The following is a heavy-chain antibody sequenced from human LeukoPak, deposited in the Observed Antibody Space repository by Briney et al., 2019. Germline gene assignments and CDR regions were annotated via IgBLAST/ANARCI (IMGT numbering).Heavy chain of an antibody. CDR1: GYTFTGYY. V-gene: IGHV1-2*02. CDR2: INPNSGGT. D-gene: IGHD3-10*01. J-gene: IGHJ4*02. Sequence: ASVKVSCKASGYTFTGYYMHWVRQAPGQGLEWMGWINPNSGGTNYAQKFQGRVTMTRDTSISTAYMELSRLRSDDTAVYYCARDLGSGSYLPGHFDYWGQGTLVTVSS. CDR3: ARDLGSGSYLPGHFDY.